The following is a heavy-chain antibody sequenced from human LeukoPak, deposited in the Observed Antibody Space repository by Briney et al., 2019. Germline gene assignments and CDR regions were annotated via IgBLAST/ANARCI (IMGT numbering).Heavy chain of an antibody. Sequence: GSAVTVPCKASGYTFTRYGIRWVRQAPGQGLAWMGWISAYNGNTNYEQKLQGRVTMTTDTSTSTAYMELRSLRSDDTAVYYCARDLLWELLRGGYYYDMGVWGQVTTVTVSS. D-gene: IGHD1-26*01. V-gene: IGHV1-18*01. J-gene: IGHJ6*02. CDR2: ISAYNGNT. CDR1: GYTFTRYG. CDR3: ARDLLWELLRGGYYYDMGV.